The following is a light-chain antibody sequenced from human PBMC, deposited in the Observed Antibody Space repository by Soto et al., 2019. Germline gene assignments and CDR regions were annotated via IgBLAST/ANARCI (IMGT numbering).Light chain of an antibody. Sequence: DIQMTQSPSTLSASVGGRVTITCRASQTISSWLAWYQQKPGKAPKLLIYKASTLKSGVPSRFSDSGSGTEFTLTISSLQPDDFATYYCQHYNSYSEAFGQGTKVDIK. CDR3: QHYNSYSEA. CDR2: KAS. J-gene: IGKJ1*01. V-gene: IGKV1-5*03. CDR1: QTISSW.